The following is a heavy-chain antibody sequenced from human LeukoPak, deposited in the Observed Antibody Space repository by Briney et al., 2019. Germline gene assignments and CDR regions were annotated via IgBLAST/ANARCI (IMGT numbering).Heavy chain of an antibody. CDR1: GGSISSYY. CDR2: IYYSGST. D-gene: IGHD3-22*01. CDR3: ARHYYDSSGYALDAFDV. V-gene: IGHV4-59*01. Sequence: SETLSLTCTVSGGSISSYYWSWIRQPPGKGLEWIGYIYYSGSTNYNPSLKSRVTISVDTSKTQFSLKLSSVTAADTAAYYCARHYYDSSGYALDAFDVWGQGTMVTVSS. J-gene: IGHJ3*01.